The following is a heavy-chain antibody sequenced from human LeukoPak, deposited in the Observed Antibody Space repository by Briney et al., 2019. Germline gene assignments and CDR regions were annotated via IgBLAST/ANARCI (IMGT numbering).Heavy chain of an antibody. Sequence: ASVKVSCKASGYTFTGYYMHWVRQAPGQGLEWMGWINPNSGGTNYAQKFQGRVTMARDTSISTAYMELSRLRSDDTAVYYCARGGSFSGTDAFDIWGQGTMVTVSS. V-gene: IGHV1-2*02. CDR2: INPNSGGT. J-gene: IGHJ3*02. CDR1: GYTFTGYY. D-gene: IGHD1-26*01. CDR3: ARGGSFSGTDAFDI.